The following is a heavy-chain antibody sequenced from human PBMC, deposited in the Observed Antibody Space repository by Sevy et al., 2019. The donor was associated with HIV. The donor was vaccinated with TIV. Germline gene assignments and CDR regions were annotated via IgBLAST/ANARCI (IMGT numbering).Heavy chain of an antibody. CDR1: GYSFTSYW. V-gene: IGHV5-51*01. CDR2: IYPGDTDT. J-gene: IGHJ5*02. D-gene: IGHD3-9*01. Sequence: GESLKISCKGSGYSFTSYWIGWVRQMPGKGLEWMGIIYPGDTDTRDSPSFQGQVTISADKSISTAYLQWSSLKASDTAMYYCARKSYDILTGYYRFDPWGQGTLVTVSS. CDR3: ARKSYDILTGYYRFDP.